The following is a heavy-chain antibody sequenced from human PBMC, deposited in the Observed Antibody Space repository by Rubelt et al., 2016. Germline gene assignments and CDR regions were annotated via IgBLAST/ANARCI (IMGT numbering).Heavy chain of an antibody. J-gene: IGHJ4*02. CDR2: DGSNK. V-gene: IGHV3-30*07. D-gene: IGHD4-11*01. CDR3: ARDHDYSNSLPHT. Sequence: DGSNKYYADSVKGRFTISRDNSKNTLYLQMNSLRAEDTALYYCARDHDYSNSLPHTWGQGTLVTVSS.